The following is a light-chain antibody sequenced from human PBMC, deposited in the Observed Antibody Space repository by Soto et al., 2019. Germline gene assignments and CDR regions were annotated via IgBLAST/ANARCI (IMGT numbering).Light chain of an antibody. CDR1: QSVSSF. CDR2: DAS. Sequence: EIVLTQSPATLSLSPGERATLSCRASQSVSSFLAWYQQKPGQAPRLLIYDASNRATSIPARFSGSGSGTDFTLTISSLEPEDFAVYYCQHRSNWPPLTFGGGTKVEIK. CDR3: QHRSNWPPLT. J-gene: IGKJ4*01. V-gene: IGKV3-11*01.